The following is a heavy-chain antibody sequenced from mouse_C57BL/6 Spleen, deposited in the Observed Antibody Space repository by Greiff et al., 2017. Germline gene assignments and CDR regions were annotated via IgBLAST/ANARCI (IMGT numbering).Heavy chain of an antibody. D-gene: IGHD1-1*01. CDR1: GYTFTDYE. J-gene: IGHJ3*01. CDR2: IDPETGGT. V-gene: IGHV1-15*01. Sequence: VQLQQSGAELVRPGASVTLSCKASGYTFTDYEMHWVKQTPVHGLEWIGAIDPETGGTAYNQKFKGKAILTADKSSSTAYMELRSLTSEDSAVXYCTRSGSSPAWFAYWGQGTLVTVSA. CDR3: TRSGSSPAWFAY.